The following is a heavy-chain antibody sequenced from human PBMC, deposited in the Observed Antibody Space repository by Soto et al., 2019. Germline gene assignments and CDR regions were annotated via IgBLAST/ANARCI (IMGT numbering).Heavy chain of an antibody. Sequence: SQTLSLTCTVSGGSISSSSYYCGWIRQPPGKGLEWIGSIYYSGSTYYNPSLKSRVTISVDTSKNQFSLKLSSVTAADTAVYYCARQLRYFDWLLSPTFDYSGQGTLVTVPS. CDR3: ARQLRYFDWLLSPTFDY. V-gene: IGHV4-39*01. CDR2: IYYSGST. J-gene: IGHJ4*02. D-gene: IGHD3-9*01. CDR1: GGSISSSSYY.